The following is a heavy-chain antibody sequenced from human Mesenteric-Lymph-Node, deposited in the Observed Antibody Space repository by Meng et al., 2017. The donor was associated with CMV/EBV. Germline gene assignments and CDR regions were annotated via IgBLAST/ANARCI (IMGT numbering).Heavy chain of an antibody. CDR1: GAPFSGYT. J-gene: IGHJ4*01. V-gene: IGHV1-69*08. CDR3: ARGRGASTANVWYYFDT. Sequence: SVKVSCKTSGAPFSGYTFSWVRQAPGQGFEWVGRIIPMVDAVKYALKLQGRVTITADKSTNTAYMELTSLRSDDTAVYYCARGRGASTANVWYYFDTWGQGTPVTVSS. D-gene: IGHD3-9*01. CDR2: IIPMVDAV.